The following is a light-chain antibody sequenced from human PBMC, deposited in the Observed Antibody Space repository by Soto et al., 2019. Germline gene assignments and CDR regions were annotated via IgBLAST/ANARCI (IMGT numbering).Light chain of an antibody. CDR2: WAS. Sequence: DIVMTQSPDSLAVSLGERATINCKSSQSVLYSSNSKNSLAWYQQRPGQPPKLLIYWASTRESGVPDRFSGSGSGTDFTLNISSLQAEDVAVYYCQQYYVNPPTFGGGTKVEIK. V-gene: IGKV4-1*01. CDR1: QSVLYSSNSKNS. CDR3: QQYYVNPPT. J-gene: IGKJ4*01.